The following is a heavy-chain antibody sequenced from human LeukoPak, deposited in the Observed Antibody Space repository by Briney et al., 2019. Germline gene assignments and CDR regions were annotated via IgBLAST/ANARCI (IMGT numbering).Heavy chain of an antibody. CDR2: ISYDGSNK. V-gene: IGHV3-30-3*01. J-gene: IGHJ5*02. D-gene: IGHD2-2*01. CDR3: ACGAEEYQLLGGFDP. Sequence: GGSLRLSCAASGFTFSSYAMHWVRQAPGKGLEWVAVISYDGSNKYYADSVKGRFTISRDNSKNTLYLQMNSLRAEDTAVYYCACGAEEYQLLGGFDPWGQGTLVTVSS. CDR1: GFTFSSYA.